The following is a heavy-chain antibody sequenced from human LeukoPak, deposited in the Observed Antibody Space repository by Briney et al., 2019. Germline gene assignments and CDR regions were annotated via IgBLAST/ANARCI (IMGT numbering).Heavy chain of an antibody. J-gene: IGHJ3*02. CDR1: GFTLSSYW. CDR2: IKQDGSEK. D-gene: IGHD1-14*01. CDR3: ARDEPKLHAFDI. Sequence: GGSLRLSCAASGFTLSSYWMSWVRQAPGKGLEWVANIKQDGSEKYYVDSVKGRFTISRDNAKNSLYLQMNSLRAEDTAVYYCARDEPKLHAFDIWGQGTMVTVSS. V-gene: IGHV3-7*01.